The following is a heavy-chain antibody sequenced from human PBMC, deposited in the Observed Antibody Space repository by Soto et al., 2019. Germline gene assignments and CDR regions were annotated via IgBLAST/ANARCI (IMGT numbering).Heavy chain of an antibody. CDR3: ARSTYYYDSSGYYFDY. D-gene: IGHD3-22*01. CDR1: GYTFTIYG. J-gene: IGHJ4*02. V-gene: IGHV1-18*01. Sequence: ASVKVSCKASGYTFTIYGISCVLQAPLQGLEWMGWISAYNGNTNYAQKLQGRVTMTTDTSTSTAYMELRSLRSDDTAVYYCARSTYYYDSSGYYFDYWGQGTLVTVSS. CDR2: ISAYNGNT.